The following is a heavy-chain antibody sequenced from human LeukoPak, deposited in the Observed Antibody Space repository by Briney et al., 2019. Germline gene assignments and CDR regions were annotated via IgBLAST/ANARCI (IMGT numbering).Heavy chain of an antibody. CDR3: AYCGGDCYSRWFDP. V-gene: IGHV1-18*01. D-gene: IGHD2-21*02. CDR1: GYTFTSYG. Sequence: ASVKVSCKASGYTFTSYGISWVRQAPGQGLEWVGWISAYNGNTNYAQKLQGRVTMTTDTSTSTAYMELRSLRSDDTAVYYCAYCGGDCYSRWFDPWGQGTLVTVSS. J-gene: IGHJ5*02. CDR2: ISAYNGNT.